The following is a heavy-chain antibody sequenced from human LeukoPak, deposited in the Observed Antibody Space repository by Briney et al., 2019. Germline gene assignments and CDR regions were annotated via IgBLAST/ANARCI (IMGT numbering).Heavy chain of an antibody. CDR3: ARDRMIQARYYYGMDV. Sequence: PGGSLRLSCAASGFTDSSNYMSWVRQAPGKGLVWVSVIYSGGSTYYADSVKGRFTISRDNSKNTLYLQMNSLRAEDTAVYYCARDRMIQARYYYGMDVWGQGTTVTVSS. CDR1: GFTDSSNY. CDR2: IYSGGST. J-gene: IGHJ6*02. V-gene: IGHV3-53*01. D-gene: IGHD3-22*01.